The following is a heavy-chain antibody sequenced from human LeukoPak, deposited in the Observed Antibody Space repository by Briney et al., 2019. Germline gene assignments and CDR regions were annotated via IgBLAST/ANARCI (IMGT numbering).Heavy chain of an antibody. CDR1: GFTLSGYW. D-gene: IGHD5-12*01. CDR3: ARDWRGYSGYNY. J-gene: IGHJ4*02. CDR2: IKEDGSEK. V-gene: IGHV3-7*05. Sequence: GGSLRLSCEASGFTLSGYWMSWVRQAPGKGLEWVANIKEDGSEKYYVDSVKGRFTISRDNAKNTLYLQMNSLRAEDTAVYYCARDWRGYSGYNYWGQGTLVTVSS.